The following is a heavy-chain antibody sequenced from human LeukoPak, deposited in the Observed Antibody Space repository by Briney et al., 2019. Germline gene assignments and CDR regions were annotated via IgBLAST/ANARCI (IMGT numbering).Heavy chain of an antibody. CDR3: ARDIYDSSGYYSDY. CDR1: GFTVSSNY. J-gene: IGHJ4*02. D-gene: IGHD3-22*01. CDR2: IYSGGST. V-gene: IGHV3-53*01. Sequence: PGGSLRLSCVASGFTVSSNYMSWVRQAPGKGLEWVSVIYSGGSTYYADSVKGRFTISRDNSKNTLYLQMNSLRAEDTAVYYCARDIYDSSGYYSDYWGQGTLVTVSS.